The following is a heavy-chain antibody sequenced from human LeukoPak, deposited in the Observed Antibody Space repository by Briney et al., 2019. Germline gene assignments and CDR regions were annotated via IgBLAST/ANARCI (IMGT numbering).Heavy chain of an antibody. CDR2: ISESGSQT. D-gene: IGHD3/OR15-3a*01. Sequence: GGSLRLSCAASGFAFARYAMGWVRQPPGKGLEWVSTISESGSQTHYADSVQGRFTISRDNSKNTLHLQMNNLRAEDTALYYCDGSDFWGQGTLVTVSS. CDR3: DGSDF. J-gene: IGHJ4*02. V-gene: IGHV3-23*01. CDR1: GFAFARYA.